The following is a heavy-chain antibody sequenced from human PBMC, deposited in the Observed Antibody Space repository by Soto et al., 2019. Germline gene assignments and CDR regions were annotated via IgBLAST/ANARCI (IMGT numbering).Heavy chain of an antibody. CDR3: ARHKRDLRFLEWSYYFDY. V-gene: IGHV3-30-3*01. CDR2: ISYDGSNK. CDR1: GFTFSSCA. Sequence: QVQLVESGGGVVQPGRSLRLSCAASGFTFSSCAMHWVRQAPGKGLEWVALISYDGSNKYYADSVKGRFTISRDNSKNTLYLQMNSLRAEDTAVYYCARHKRDLRFLEWSYYFDYWGQGTLVTVSS. D-gene: IGHD3-3*01. J-gene: IGHJ4*02.